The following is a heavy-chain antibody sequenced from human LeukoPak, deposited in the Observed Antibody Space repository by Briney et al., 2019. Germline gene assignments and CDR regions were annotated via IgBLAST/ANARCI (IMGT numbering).Heavy chain of an antibody. CDR3: TTELHTPLLFDY. J-gene: IGHJ4*02. CDR1: GLTFSNAW. V-gene: IGHV3-15*01. D-gene: IGHD4-11*01. Sequence: GGSPRLSCAASGLTFSNAWMSWVRQAPGKGLEWVGRIKSETDGGTTDYAAPVKGRFTISRDDSKNTLYLQMNSLKTEDTAVYYCTTELHTPLLFDYWGQGTLVTVSS. CDR2: IKSETDGGTT.